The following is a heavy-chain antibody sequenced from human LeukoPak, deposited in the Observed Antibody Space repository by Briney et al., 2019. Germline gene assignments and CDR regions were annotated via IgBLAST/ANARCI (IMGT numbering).Heavy chain of an antibody. CDR2: IYAGVSAIYGGRST. Sequence: GVSLRLSCAASGFTVSNYYMNWVRQSPGKGLEWVSVIYAGVSAIYGGRSTYYADSVKGRFSISRDNSKNALYLQMNTLRAEDTAVYYCARATWDDHYSSGYYSRHFDYWGQGALVTVSS. CDR1: GFTVSNYY. CDR3: ARATWDDHYSSGYYSRHFDY. V-gene: IGHV3-53*01. J-gene: IGHJ4*02. D-gene: IGHD3-22*01.